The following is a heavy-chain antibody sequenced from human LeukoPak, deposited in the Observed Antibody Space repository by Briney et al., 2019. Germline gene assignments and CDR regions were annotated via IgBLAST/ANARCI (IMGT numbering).Heavy chain of an antibody. V-gene: IGHV1-18*01. D-gene: IGHD3-3*01. CDR1: GYTFTSYG. CDR2: ISAYNGNT. CDR3: ARVPKPYYDFWSGYYSLYFDY. J-gene: IGHJ4*02. Sequence: ASVKVSFKASGYTFTSYGISWVRQAPGQGLEWMGWISAYNGNTNYAQKLQARVTMTTDTSTSTAYMELRSLRSDDTAVYYCARVPKPYYDFWSGYYSLYFDYWGQGTLVTVSS.